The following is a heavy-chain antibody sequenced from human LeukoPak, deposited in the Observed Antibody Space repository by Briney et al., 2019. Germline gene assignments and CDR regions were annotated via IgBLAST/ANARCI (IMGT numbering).Heavy chain of an antibody. CDR2: IRTSGDNT. V-gene: IGHV3-23*01. CDR3: ARVAGWHWFDP. CDR1: GFTFSSYW. J-gene: IGHJ5*02. D-gene: IGHD6-19*01. Sequence: PGGSLRLSCAASGFTFSSYWMSSGRQTPGGRVGWVSSIRTSGDNTSYGDSVKRRFTISRDNSKNTVYLQMNNMRVDDTAVYYCARVAGWHWFDPWGQGTLVTVSS.